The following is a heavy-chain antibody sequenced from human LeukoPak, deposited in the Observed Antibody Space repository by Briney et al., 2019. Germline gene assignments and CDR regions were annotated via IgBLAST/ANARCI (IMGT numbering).Heavy chain of an antibody. Sequence: PGGSLRPSCAASGFTFPSYAIHWVRQAPGKGLEWVAVISFDGTNKFYADSVKGRFTISRDNAKNSLYLQMNSLRVDDTAVYYCAGKSDVVVVAATPNYYGMDVWGQGTTVTVSS. CDR3: AGKSDVVVVAATPNYYGMDV. D-gene: IGHD2-15*01. V-gene: IGHV3-30-3*01. J-gene: IGHJ6*02. CDR1: GFTFPSYA. CDR2: ISFDGTNK.